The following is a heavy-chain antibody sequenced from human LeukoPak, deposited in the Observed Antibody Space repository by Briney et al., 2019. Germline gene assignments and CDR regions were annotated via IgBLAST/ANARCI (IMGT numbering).Heavy chain of an antibody. V-gene: IGHV4-59*06. Sequence: SETLSLTCTVSGGSISSYYWSWIRQHPGKGLEWIGYIYYSGSTYYNPSLKSRVTISVDTSKNQFSLKLSSVTAADTAVYYCARSVSCSGGSCYYNWFDPWGQGTLVTVSS. CDR2: IYYSGST. J-gene: IGHJ5*02. CDR1: GGSISSYY. CDR3: ARSVSCSGGSCYYNWFDP. D-gene: IGHD2-15*01.